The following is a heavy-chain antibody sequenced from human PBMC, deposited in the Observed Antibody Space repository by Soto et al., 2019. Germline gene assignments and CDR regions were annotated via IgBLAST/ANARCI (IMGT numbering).Heavy chain of an antibody. D-gene: IGHD6-19*01. J-gene: IGHJ6*02. CDR2: IIPIFGTA. Sequence: QVQLVQSGAEVKKPGSSVKVSCKASGGTFSSYAISWVRQAPGQGLEWMGGIIPIFGTANYAQKFQGRVTITADESTSTAYMELSSLRSEDTAVYYCARGIWAAVAISYYYYYGMDVWGQGTTVTVSS. CDR1: GGTFSSYA. V-gene: IGHV1-69*01. CDR3: ARGIWAAVAISYYYYYGMDV.